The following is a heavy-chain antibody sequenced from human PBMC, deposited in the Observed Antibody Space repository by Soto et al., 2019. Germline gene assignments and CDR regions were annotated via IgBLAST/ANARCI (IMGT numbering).Heavy chain of an antibody. V-gene: IGHV1-8*01. CDR1: GYTFINYD. J-gene: IGHJ5*02. CDR3: ARGRFRRTWFGP. CDR2: MNPDSGNT. D-gene: IGHD3-16*01. Sequence: QVQMVQSGAEVKKPGASVKVSCKASGYTFINYDIHWVRQATGQGLEWMGWMNPDSGNTGQSKQFQGRVTMTRDTSISTAYMELSSLRSEDTAVYYCARGRFRRTWFGPWGQGTLVTVSS.